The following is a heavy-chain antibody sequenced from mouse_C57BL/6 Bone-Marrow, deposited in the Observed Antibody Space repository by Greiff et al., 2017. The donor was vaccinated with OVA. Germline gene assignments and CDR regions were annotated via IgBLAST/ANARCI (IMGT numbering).Heavy chain of an antibody. J-gene: IGHJ1*03. CDR1: GYTFTSSG. V-gene: IGHV1-64*01. CDR3: ARGGFYYSNYVGWYFDV. CDR2: IHPNSGST. Sequence: VQLQQPGAELVKPGASVKLSCKTSGYTFTSSGMTWVKQRPGQGLEWIGMIHPNSGSTNYNEKFKSKATLTVDKSSSTAYMQLSSLTSEDSAVYYCARGGFYYSNYVGWYFDVWGTGTTVTVSS. D-gene: IGHD2-5*01.